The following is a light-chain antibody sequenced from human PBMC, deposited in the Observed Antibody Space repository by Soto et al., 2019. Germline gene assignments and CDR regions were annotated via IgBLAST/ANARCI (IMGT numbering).Light chain of an antibody. CDR2: EVS. Sequence: LTQPASVSGSPGQSITISCTGTSSDVGSYNLVSWYQQHPGKAPKLMIYEVSKRPSGVSNRFSGSKSGNTASLTISGLQAEDEADYYCCSYAGSSTEVFGTGTKVTVL. CDR1: SSDVGSYNL. J-gene: IGLJ1*01. V-gene: IGLV2-23*02. CDR3: CSYAGSSTEV.